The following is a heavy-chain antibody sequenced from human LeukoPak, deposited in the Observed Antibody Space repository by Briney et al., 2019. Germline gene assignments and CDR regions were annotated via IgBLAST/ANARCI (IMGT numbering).Heavy chain of an antibody. J-gene: IGHJ4*02. Sequence: EASVKVSCKASGGTFSSYAISWVRQAPGQGLEWMGGIIPISGTANYAQKFQGRVTITADKSTRTAYMELSSLRSEDTAVYYCARSIVGAKDYFDYWGQGTLVTVSS. CDR3: ARSIVGAKDYFDY. CDR2: IIPISGTA. D-gene: IGHD1-26*01. CDR1: GGTFSSYA. V-gene: IGHV1-69*06.